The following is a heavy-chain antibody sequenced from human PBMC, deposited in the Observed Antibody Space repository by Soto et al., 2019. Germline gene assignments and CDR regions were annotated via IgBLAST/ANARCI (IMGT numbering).Heavy chain of an antibody. V-gene: IGHV1-18*01. Sequence: QVQLVQSGVEVKKPGASVKVSCKASGYTFTSYGLSWVRQAPGQGLEWMGWISAYNGDRVYAQKLQGRVIMTTDTPTSTAYMELRSLRSDDTAMYYCARGYGGNSPDYWGQGTLVTVSS. J-gene: IGHJ4*02. CDR3: ARGYGGNSPDY. D-gene: IGHD2-21*02. CDR1: GYTFTSYG. CDR2: ISAYNGDR.